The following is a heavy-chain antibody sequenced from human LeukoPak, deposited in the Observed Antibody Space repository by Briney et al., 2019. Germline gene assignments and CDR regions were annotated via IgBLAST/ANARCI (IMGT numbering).Heavy chain of an antibody. CDR2: INPNSGGT. CDR3: ARDPGSRFGESYGGFGFDY. V-gene: IGHV1-2*02. D-gene: IGHD3-10*01. CDR1: GYTFTGYY. Sequence: ASVKVSCKASGYTFTGYYMHWVRQAPGQGLEWMGCINPNSGGTNYAQKFQGRVTMTRDTSISTAYMELSRLRTDDAAVSCCARDPGSRFGESYGGFGFDYWGQGTLVTVSS. J-gene: IGHJ4*02.